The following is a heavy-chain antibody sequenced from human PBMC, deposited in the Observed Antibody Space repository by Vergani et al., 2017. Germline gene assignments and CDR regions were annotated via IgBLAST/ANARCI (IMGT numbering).Heavy chain of an antibody. CDR3: AREREEVYCSSTSCYIFDP. J-gene: IGHJ5*02. Sequence: EVQLVESGGGLVQPGGSLRLSCAASGFTFSSYSMNWVRQAPGKGLEWVSYISSSSSTIYYADSVKGRFTISRDNANNSLYLQMNSLRAEDTAVYYCAREREEVYCSSTSCYIFDPWGQGTLVTVSS. CDR1: GFTFSSYS. CDR2: ISSSSSTI. D-gene: IGHD2-2*02. V-gene: IGHV3-48*04.